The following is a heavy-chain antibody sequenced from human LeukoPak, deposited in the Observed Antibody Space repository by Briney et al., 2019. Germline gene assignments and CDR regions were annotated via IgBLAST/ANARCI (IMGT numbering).Heavy chain of an antibody. Sequence: GGSLRLSCAASGFTVSSNYMAWVRQAPGKGLEWVPVIYSGGTIYYADSVKGRFTISRDNSKNTFYLQMNSLRAEDTAVYYCAREGSYDGSTMWYFDYWGQGTLVTVSS. CDR2: IYSGGTI. D-gene: IGHD3-22*01. CDR1: GFTVSSNY. J-gene: IGHJ4*02. V-gene: IGHV3-53*01. CDR3: AREGSYDGSTMWYFDY.